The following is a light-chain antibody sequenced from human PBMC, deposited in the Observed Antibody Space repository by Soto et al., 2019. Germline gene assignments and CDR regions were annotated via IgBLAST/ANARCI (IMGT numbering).Light chain of an antibody. CDR3: CSYAGSSTLV. J-gene: IGLJ3*02. CDR2: EGN. Sequence: QSAQTQPASVSESPGQSITISCTGTSSDVGTYNLVSWYQHHPGKAPKLMIYEGNKRPSGVSNRFSGSKSGNTASLTISGLQAEDEADYYCCSYAGSSTLVFGGGTKVTVL. V-gene: IGLV2-23*01. CDR1: SSDVGTYNL.